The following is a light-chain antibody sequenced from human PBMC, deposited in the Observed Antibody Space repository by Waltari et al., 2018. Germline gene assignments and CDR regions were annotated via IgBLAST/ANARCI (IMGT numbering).Light chain of an antibody. Sequence: EIVFTQSPGTLSLSPGERGTLSCRASQSVSRFLAWYQQKPGQAPRLLISGASTRATGIPDRFSGSGSGTDFSLTISRLEPEDFAVYYCQKYDRLPATFGQGTKVDIK. CDR3: QKYDRLPAT. V-gene: IGKV3-20*01. CDR2: GAS. J-gene: IGKJ1*01. CDR1: QSVSRF.